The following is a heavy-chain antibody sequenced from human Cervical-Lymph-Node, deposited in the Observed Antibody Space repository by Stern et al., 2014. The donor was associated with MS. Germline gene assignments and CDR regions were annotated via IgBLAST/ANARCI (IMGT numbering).Heavy chain of an antibody. V-gene: IGHV5-51*01. Sequence: EVQLVESGAEVKKPGESLKISCKLSGYSFTIYYIACVRQMPGKSLEWMGVIYPYDSDTTYSPSFQGQVTISADKSITTAYLQWSSLRASDTAMYYCARHVQGFDYWGQGTLVTVSS. CDR3: ARHVQGFDY. CDR2: IYPYDSDT. CDR1: GYSFTIYY. J-gene: IGHJ4*02.